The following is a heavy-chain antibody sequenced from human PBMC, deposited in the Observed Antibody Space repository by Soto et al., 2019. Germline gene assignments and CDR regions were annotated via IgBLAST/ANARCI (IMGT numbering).Heavy chain of an antibody. Sequence: VGSLRLSCAASDFDFSSYGIHWVRQAPGKGLEWVAASSYDGRETFYADSAKGRFTVSKEMSKNTAFLQMNALRHEDTAVYFCASDSGWPILNFDNWGQGTPVTVPQ. V-gene: IGHV3-30*03. CDR2: SSYDGRET. CDR1: DFDFSSYG. J-gene: IGHJ4*02. D-gene: IGHD3-10*01. CDR3: ASDSGWPILNFDN.